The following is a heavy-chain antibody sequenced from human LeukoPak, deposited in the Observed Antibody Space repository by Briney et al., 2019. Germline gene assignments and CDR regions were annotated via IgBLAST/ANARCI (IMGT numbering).Heavy chain of an antibody. CDR1: GYTFTSYD. CDR2: MNPNSGNT. J-gene: IGHJ6*02. D-gene: IGHD3-3*01. V-gene: IGHV1-8*01. CDR3: ARGSYDFWSGYYNYYYGMDV. Sequence: AASVKVSCKASGYTFTSYDINWVRQATGQGLEWMGWMNPNSGNTGYAQKFQGRVTMTRNTSISTAYMELSSLRSEDTAVYYCARGSYDFWSGYYNYYYGMDVWGQGTTVTVSS.